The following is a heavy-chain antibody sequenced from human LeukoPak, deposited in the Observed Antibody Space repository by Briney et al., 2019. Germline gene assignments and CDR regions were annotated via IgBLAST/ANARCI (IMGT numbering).Heavy chain of an antibody. CDR1: GFSFSVFW. J-gene: IGHJ4*02. D-gene: IGHD6-13*01. Sequence: GGSLRLSCAASGFSFSVFWMHWVRQAPGKGLEWVSGISWNSRSIAYADSVKGRFTISRDNAKNSLYLQMNSLRAEDMALYYCAKEGSSWSTFDYWGQGTLVTVSS. V-gene: IGHV3-9*03. CDR2: ISWNSRSI. CDR3: AKEGSSWSTFDY.